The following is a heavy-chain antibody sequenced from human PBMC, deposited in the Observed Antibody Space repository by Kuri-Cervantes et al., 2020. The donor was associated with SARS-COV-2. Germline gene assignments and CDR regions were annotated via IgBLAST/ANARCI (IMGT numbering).Heavy chain of an antibody. V-gene: IGHV1-18*01. CDR1: GYTFTSYG. D-gene: IGHD3-10*01. Sequence: ASVKVSCKASGYTFTSYGISWVRQAPGQGLEWMGWISAYNGNTNYAQKLQGRVTMTTDTSTSTAYMELRSLRSDDTAVYYCARDPQRRMVRGVIVPAFDIWGQGTRVTVSS. J-gene: IGHJ3*02. CDR3: ARDPQRRMVRGVIVPAFDI. CDR2: ISAYNGNT.